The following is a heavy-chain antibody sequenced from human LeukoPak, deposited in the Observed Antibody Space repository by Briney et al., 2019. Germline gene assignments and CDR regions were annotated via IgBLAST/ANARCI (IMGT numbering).Heavy chain of an antibody. J-gene: IGHJ4*02. CDR3: AKDFGAYSYGSFDS. CDR2: FSGSRGKT. V-gene: IGHV3-23*01. CDR1: GFTFSDAW. Sequence: PGGSLRLSCAASGFTFSDAWMNWVRQAPGKGLEWVSGFSGSRGKTYYADSVKGRFTISRDNSKNTLNLQMNSLRAEDTAVYYCAKDFGAYSYGSFDSWGQGTLVTVSS. D-gene: IGHD5-18*01.